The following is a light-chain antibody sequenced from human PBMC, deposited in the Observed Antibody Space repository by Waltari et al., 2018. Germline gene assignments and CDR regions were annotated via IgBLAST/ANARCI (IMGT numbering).Light chain of an antibody. CDR1: QSISSY. CDR3: QQSYSTPRF. J-gene: IGKJ2*01. Sequence: DIQMTQSPSSLSASVGERVTITCRASQSISSYLNWYQQKPGKAPKLLIYAASSLQSGVPSRFSGSGSGTDFTLTISSLQPEDFATYYCQQSYSTPRFFGQGTKLEIK. CDR2: AAS. V-gene: IGKV1-39*01.